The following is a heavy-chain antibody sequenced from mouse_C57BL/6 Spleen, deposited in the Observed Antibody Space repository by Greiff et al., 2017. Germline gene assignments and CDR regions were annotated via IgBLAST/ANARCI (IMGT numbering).Heavy chain of an antibody. Sequence: VKVVESGAELVKPGASVTLSCKASGYTFTDYEMHWVKQTPVHGLEWIGAIDPETGGTAYNQKFKGKAILTADKSSSTAYMELRSLTSEDSAVYYCTRTGTGWFAYWGQGTLVTVSA. J-gene: IGHJ3*01. V-gene: IGHV1-15*01. CDR1: GYTFTDYE. D-gene: IGHD4-1*01. CDR2: IDPETGGT. CDR3: TRTGTGWFAY.